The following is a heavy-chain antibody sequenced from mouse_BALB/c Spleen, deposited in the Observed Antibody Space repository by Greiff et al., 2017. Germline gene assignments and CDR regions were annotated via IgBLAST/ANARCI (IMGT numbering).Heavy chain of an antibody. CDR1: GFTFSDYY. Sequence: EVKLVESGGGLVKPGGSLKLSCAASGFTFSDYYMYWVRQTPEKRLEWVATISDGGSYTYYPDSVKGRFTISRDNAKNNLYLQMSSLKSEDTAMYYCARDYYGNSAWFAYWGQGTLVTVSA. V-gene: IGHV5-4*02. D-gene: IGHD2-1*01. J-gene: IGHJ3*01. CDR3: ARDYYGNSAWFAY. CDR2: ISDGGSYT.